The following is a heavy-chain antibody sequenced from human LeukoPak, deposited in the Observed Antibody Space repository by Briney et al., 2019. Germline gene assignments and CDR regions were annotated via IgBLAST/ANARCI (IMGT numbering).Heavy chain of an antibody. Sequence: PGGSLRLSCAASGFTFSSYSMNWVRQAPGKGLVWVSRINGDGSSTSYADSVKGRFTISRDNAKNTLYLQMNSLRAEDTAVYYCASYDAFDIWGQGTVVTVSS. V-gene: IGHV3-74*01. J-gene: IGHJ3*02. CDR1: GFTFSSYS. CDR3: ASYDAFDI. CDR2: INGDGSST.